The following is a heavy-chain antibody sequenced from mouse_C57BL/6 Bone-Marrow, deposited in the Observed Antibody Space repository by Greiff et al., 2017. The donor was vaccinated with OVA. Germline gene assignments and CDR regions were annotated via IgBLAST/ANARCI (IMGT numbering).Heavy chain of an antibody. D-gene: IGHD1-1*01. CDR1: GYTFTSYW. CDR2: THPSDSAT. V-gene: IGHV1-74*01. CDR3: AIGTLTTVVAYYFDY. J-gene: IGHJ2*01. Sequence: QVQLKQPGAELVKPGASVKVSCKASGYTFTSYWMHWVKQRPGQGLEWIGRTHPSDSATNYNQKFKGKATLTVDQSSSTAYMQLSSLTSEDSAVYYGAIGTLTTVVAYYFDYWGQGTTLTVSS.